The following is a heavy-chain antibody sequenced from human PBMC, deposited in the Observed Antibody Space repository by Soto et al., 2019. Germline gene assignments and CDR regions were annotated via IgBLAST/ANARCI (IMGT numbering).Heavy chain of an antibody. CDR1: GFSFSTYT. V-gene: IGHV3-30-3*01. Sequence: QVQLVESGGGVVQPGRSLRLSCATSGFSFSTYTMHWIRQSPGKGLEWLAFISNDGSNQYYADSVKGRFTVSRDNSKNTMYLQMDSLGPEDTALYYGAGDGPIPALGNNGFDPWGKGTLVTVSS. CDR2: ISNDGSNQ. J-gene: IGHJ5*02. CDR3: AGDGPIPALGNNGFDP. D-gene: IGHD2-2*01.